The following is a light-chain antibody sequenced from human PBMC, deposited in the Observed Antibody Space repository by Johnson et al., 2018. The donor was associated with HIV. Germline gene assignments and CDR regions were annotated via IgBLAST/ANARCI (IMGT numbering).Light chain of an antibody. J-gene: IGLJ1*01. CDR2: DNN. V-gene: IGLV1-51*01. CDR1: SSNIGNNY. CDR3: GTWDNSLTAGV. Sequence: QSVLTQPPSVSAAPGQKVTISCSGSSSNIGNNYVSWYQQLPGTAPRIVTYDNNKRPSGIPDRFSGSKSGTSATLGITGLQTGDEADYYCGTWDNSLTAGVFGSGTKVTVL.